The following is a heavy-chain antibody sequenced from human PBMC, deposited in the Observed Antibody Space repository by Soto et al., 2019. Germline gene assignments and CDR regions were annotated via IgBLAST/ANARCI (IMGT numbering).Heavy chain of an antibody. J-gene: IGHJ4*02. CDR3: ARDFGSDLSAPGAVFDS. CDR2: ISAYNGNT. Sequence: SEKVSCKASGYIFTSYGISWVRQAPGQAREGMGWISAYNGNTKYAQNLQGRVTLTTDTPTYRAYMELRSLQYYDTAMYYCARDFGSDLSAPGAVFDSWGQGALVTVSS. CDR1: GYIFTSYG. V-gene: IGHV1-18*01. D-gene: IGHD3-3*01.